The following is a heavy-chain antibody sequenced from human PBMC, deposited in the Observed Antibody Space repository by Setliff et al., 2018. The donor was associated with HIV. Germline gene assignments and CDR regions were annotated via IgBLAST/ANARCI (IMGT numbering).Heavy chain of an antibody. Sequence: GGSLRLSCAASGSIFTNYEMNWVRQAPGKGLEWVSYISNNGATIYSADSVKGRFTISRDNAKNSLYLQMNSLRAEDTAVYYCARGDTGVYYYVYPDFWGQGTLVTVSS. CDR3: ARGDTGVYYYVYPDF. CDR1: GSIFTNYE. CDR2: ISNNGATI. D-gene: IGHD3-22*01. V-gene: IGHV3-48*03. J-gene: IGHJ4*02.